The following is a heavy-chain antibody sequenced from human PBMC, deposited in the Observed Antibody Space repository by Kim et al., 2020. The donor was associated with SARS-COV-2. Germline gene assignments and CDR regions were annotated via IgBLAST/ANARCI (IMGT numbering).Heavy chain of an antibody. CDR2: ISSSGSTI. Sequence: GGSLRLSCAASGFTFSDYYMSWIRQAPGKGLEWVSYISSSGSTIYYTDSVKGRFTISRDNAKNSLYLQMNSLRAEDTAVYYCAREGRAPRGYSYGVDYWGQGTLVTVSS. V-gene: IGHV3-11*01. J-gene: IGHJ4*02. CDR1: GFTFSDYY. CDR3: AREGRAPRGYSYGVDY. D-gene: IGHD5-18*01.